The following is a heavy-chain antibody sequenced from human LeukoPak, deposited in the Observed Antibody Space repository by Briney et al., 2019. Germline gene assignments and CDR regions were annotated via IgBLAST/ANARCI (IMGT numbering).Heavy chain of an antibody. V-gene: IGHV4-39*01. D-gene: IGHD3-10*01. CDR3: ARGNHPYYYGSGSYYTS. CDR2: IYYSGST. Sequence: SETLSLTCTVSGGSISSSSYCWGWIRQPPGKGLEWIGSIYYSGSTYYNPSLKSRVTISVDTSKNQFSLKLSPVTAADTAVYYCARGNHPYYYGSGSYYTSWGQGTMVTVSS. CDR1: GGSISSSSYC. J-gene: IGHJ3*01.